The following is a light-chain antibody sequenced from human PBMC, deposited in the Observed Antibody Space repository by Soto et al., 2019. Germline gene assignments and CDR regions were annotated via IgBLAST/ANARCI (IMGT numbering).Light chain of an antibody. Sequence: QSALTQPASVSGSPGQSITISCTGTSSDVGGYHYVSWYQQHPGKAPKLMIYEVTNRPSGVSNRFSASKSGNTASLTISGLQAEDEADYYCSSYTSSRTVVFGGGTQLTVL. CDR3: SSYTSSRTVV. CDR2: EVT. V-gene: IGLV2-14*01. CDR1: SSDVGGYHY. J-gene: IGLJ2*01.